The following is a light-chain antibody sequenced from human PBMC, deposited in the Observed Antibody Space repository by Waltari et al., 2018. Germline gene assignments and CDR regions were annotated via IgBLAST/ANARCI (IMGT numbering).Light chain of an antibody. V-gene: IGLV2-14*03. CDR1: SSDIGGYNY. J-gene: IGLJ1*01. CDR2: YVS. CDR3: SSYSTNSAHV. Sequence: QSALTQPASVSGSHGQSITISCTGTSSDIGGYNYVNLYQRPPGKSPNLLIYYVSKRPSGLSNLFSGSKSGNTASLRISGLQADDEAYYYCSSYSTNSAHVFGTGTKVTFL.